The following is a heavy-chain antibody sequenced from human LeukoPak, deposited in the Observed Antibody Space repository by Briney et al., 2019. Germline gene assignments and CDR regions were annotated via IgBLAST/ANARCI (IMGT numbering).Heavy chain of an antibody. CDR3: ARDRGSDYGMDV. V-gene: IGHV4-59*01. Sequence: SETLSLTCAVYGGSFSGYYWSWIRQPPGKGLEWIGYIYYSGSTNYNPSLKSRVTISVDTSKNQFSLKLSSVTAADTAVYYCARDRGSDYGMDVWGQGTTVTVSS. CDR2: IYYSGST. CDR1: GGSFSGYY. J-gene: IGHJ6*02.